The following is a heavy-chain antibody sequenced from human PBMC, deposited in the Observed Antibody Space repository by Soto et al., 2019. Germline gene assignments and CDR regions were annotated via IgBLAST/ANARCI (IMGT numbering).Heavy chain of an antibody. J-gene: IGHJ6*03. D-gene: IGHD3-16*01. V-gene: IGHV6-1*01. CDR2: TYYRSKWYN. CDR1: GGSVSSNSAA. CDR3: ARVLRSSDRYYYYMDV. Sequence: LSLTCAISGGSVSSNSAAWNWIRQSPSRGLEWLGRTYYRSKWYNDYAVSVKSRITINPDTSKNQFSLQLNSVTPEDTAVYYCARVLRSSDRYYYYMDVWGKGTTVTVS.